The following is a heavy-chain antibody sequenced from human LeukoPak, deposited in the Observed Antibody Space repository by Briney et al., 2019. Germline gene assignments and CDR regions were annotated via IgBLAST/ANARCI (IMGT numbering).Heavy chain of an antibody. CDR3: GKRPPPPAAGNSGVVN. Sequence: GGSLRLSCAASGFTFSSYAMSWVRQAPGKGLEWVSAISGSGGSTYYADSVKGRFTISRDNSKNTLYLQMNSLRAEDTAVYYWGKRPPPPAAGNSGVVNWGQGTLVTVSS. V-gene: IGHV3-23*01. D-gene: IGHD6-13*01. J-gene: IGHJ4*02. CDR1: GFTFSSYA. CDR2: ISGSGGST.